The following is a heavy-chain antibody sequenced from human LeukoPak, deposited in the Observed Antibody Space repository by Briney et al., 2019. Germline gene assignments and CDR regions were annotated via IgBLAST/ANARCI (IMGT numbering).Heavy chain of an antibody. CDR3: ARSVSWGLLVRDDAFDI. D-gene: IGHD2-21*01. V-gene: IGHV4-59*08. Sequence: PSETLSLACTVSGGSISSYHWIWIRQPPGKGLEWIGYIHYSGSTNYNPSLKSRVTTSVDTSKKQFSLKLRSVTAADTAVYYCARSVSWGLLVRDDAFDIWGQGTMVTVSS. CDR1: GGSISSYH. J-gene: IGHJ3*02. CDR2: IHYSGST.